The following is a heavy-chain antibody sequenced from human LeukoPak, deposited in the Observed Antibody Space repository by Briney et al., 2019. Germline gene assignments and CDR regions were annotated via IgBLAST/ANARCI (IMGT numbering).Heavy chain of an antibody. J-gene: IGHJ4*02. CDR2: IISDGSSA. Sequence: GESLRLSCVASGFTFSSYWMHWVRQGPGKGLVWVSRIISDGSSATYADSVKGRFTVSRDNAKNTMYLQMNSLRAEDTAVYYCVRDSYYQPDYWGQGTLVTVSS. V-gene: IGHV3-74*01. CDR1: GFTFSSYW. CDR3: VRDSYYQPDY. D-gene: IGHD3-10*01.